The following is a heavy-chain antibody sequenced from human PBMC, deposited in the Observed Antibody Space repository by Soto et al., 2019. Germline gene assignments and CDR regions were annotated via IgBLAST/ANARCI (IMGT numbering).Heavy chain of an antibody. V-gene: IGHV3-30*03. J-gene: IGHJ4*02. CDR2: ISYDESKK. CDR1: GFTFSSFG. CDR3: ARGRTIIWHDIDY. D-gene: IGHD5-12*01. Sequence: PGGSLRLSCAASGFTFSSFGMHWVRQAPGKGLEWVAVISYDESKKYFADSVKGRFTISRDNSKNTLYLQMNSLRAEDTAVYYCARGRTIIWHDIDYWGQGTLVTVSS.